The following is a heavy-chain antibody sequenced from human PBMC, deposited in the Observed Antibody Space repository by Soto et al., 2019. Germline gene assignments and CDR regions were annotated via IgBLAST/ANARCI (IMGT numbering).Heavy chain of an antibody. CDR3: ARDPAEVQLERGYYYYYYMDV. D-gene: IGHD1-1*01. J-gene: IGHJ6*03. CDR2: ISSSSSTI. V-gene: IGHV3-48*01. Sequence: QPGGSLRLSCAASGFTFSSYSMNWVRQAPGKGLEWVSYISSSSSTIYYADSVKGRFTISRDNAKNSLYLQMNSLRAEDTAVYYCARDPAEVQLERGYYYYYYMDVWGKGTTVTVSS. CDR1: GFTFSSYS.